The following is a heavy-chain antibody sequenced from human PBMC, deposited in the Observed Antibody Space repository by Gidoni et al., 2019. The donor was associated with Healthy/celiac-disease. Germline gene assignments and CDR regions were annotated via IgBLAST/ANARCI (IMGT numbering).Heavy chain of an antibody. J-gene: IGHJ4*02. CDR1: YDSINSMGYY. Sequence: QLQLQESGPGLVKPSETLSLTCTVSYDSINSMGYYWGWIRQPPGKGLEWIGSIYYSGSTYYNPSLKSRVTISVDTSKNQFSLKLSSVTAADTAVYYCATIVGAASIDYWGQGTLVTVSS. CDR2: IYYSGST. D-gene: IGHD1-26*01. V-gene: IGHV4-39*01. CDR3: ATIVGAASIDY.